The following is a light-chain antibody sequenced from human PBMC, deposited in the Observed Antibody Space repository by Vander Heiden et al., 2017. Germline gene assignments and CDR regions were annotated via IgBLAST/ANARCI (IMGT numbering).Light chain of an antibody. CDR3: QQGYSAPA. CDR1: QNISNY. J-gene: IGKJ1*01. V-gene: IGKV1-39*01. CDR2: AAS. Sequence: DIQMTPSTSSLSASVRDKVTITCRASQNISNYLNWYQQSPGTAPKLLIYAASSLQSGAPSRFSGSGSGTDFTLTISSLQPDDFATYYCQQGYSAPAFGQGTKVEI.